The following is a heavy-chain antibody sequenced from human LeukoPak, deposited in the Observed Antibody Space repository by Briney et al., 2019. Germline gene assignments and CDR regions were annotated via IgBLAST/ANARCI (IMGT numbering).Heavy chain of an antibody. J-gene: IGHJ4*02. Sequence: GGSLRLSCEASGITISDAWMSWVRQAPGKELAWVGRIKSKSAGGTTDHAAPVKGRFTISRDDSKNTLYLQMNSLTIEDTAVYYCVTPPDWGQGTLVTVSS. D-gene: IGHD5-18*01. V-gene: IGHV3-15*01. CDR3: VTPPD. CDR1: GITISDAW. CDR2: IKSKSAGGTT.